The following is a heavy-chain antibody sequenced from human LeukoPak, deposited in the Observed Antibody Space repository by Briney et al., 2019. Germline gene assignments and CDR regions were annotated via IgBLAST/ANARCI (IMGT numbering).Heavy chain of an antibody. CDR3: TRLIGSGWYFDY. V-gene: IGHV5-51*01. CDR1: SSRFTDYW. Sequence: GESLKISCKGSSSRFTDYWIGWVRQLPGKGLEWVAIIYPGDSDTKYSPSFQGQVTISAERSISTVYLQWSSLQASDTAMYYCTRLIGSGWYFDYWGQGTLVTVSS. CDR2: IYPGDSDT. D-gene: IGHD3-10*01. J-gene: IGHJ4*02.